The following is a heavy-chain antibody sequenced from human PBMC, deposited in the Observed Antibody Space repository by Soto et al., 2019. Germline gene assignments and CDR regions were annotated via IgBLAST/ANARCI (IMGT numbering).Heavy chain of an antibody. V-gene: IGHV3-33*01. CDR1: GFTFSSYG. CDR3: ASSAGEPNDY. D-gene: IGHD3-10*01. Sequence: QVQLVESGGGVVQPGRSLRLSCAASGFTFSSYGMHWVRQAPGKGLEWVAVIWYDGSNKYYADSVKGRFTISRDNSKNTLYLQMNSLRAEDTAVYYCASSAGEPNDYWGQGTLVTVSS. J-gene: IGHJ4*02. CDR2: IWYDGSNK.